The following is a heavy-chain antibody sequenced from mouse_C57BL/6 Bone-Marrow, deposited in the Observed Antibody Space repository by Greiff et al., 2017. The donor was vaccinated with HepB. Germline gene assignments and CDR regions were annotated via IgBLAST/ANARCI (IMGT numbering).Heavy chain of an antibody. D-gene: IGHD2-4*01. Sequence: QVQLKQSGAELARPGASVKLSCKASGYTFTSYGMSWVKQSTGQGLEWIGEIYPRSGNTYYNEKFKDKATLTADKSSSTAYMELRSLTSEDSAVFFCARAYYDYGTFAYWGQGTLVTVSA. CDR2: IYPRSGNT. CDR3: ARAYYDYGTFAY. V-gene: IGHV1-81*01. CDR1: GYTFTSYG. J-gene: IGHJ3*01.